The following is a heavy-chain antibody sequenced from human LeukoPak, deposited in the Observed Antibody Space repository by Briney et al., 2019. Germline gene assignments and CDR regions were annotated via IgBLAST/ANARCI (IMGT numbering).Heavy chain of an antibody. V-gene: IGHV3-30*02. CDR1: GFTFSNYA. CDR2: IRYDGSNK. CDR3: VTFSTAFDH. J-gene: IGHJ4*02. Sequence: GGSLRLSCAASGFTFSNYAMHWVRQAPGKGLEWVAFIRYDGSNKYYADSVKGRFAISRDNSKNTLYLQMNSLRAEDTAMDYCVTFSTAFDHWGQGTLVTVSS. D-gene: IGHD2-2*01.